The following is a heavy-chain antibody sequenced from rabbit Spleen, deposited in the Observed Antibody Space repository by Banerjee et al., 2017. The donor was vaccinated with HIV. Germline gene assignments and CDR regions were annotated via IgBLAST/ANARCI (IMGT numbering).Heavy chain of an antibody. Sequence: QLKESGGGLVQPGGSLKLSCKASGFDFSIYYMSWVRQAPGKGLEWIGYIDPVLGSTYYANWVNGRFTISSHNAQNTLYLQLNSLTAADTATYFCARETGWGAGDYYFNLWGPGTLVTVS. J-gene: IGHJ4*01. D-gene: IGHD4-1*01. CDR3: ARETGWGAGDYYFNL. CDR1: GFDFSIYY. V-gene: IGHV1S7*01. CDR2: IDPVLGST.